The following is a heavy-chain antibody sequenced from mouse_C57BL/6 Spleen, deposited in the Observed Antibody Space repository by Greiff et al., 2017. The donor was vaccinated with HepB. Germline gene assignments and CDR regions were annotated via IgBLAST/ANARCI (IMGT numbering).Heavy chain of an antibody. V-gene: IGHV1-72*01. J-gene: IGHJ2*01. D-gene: IGHD2-10*01. Sequence: QVQLKQPGAELVKPGASVKLSCKASGYTFTSYWMHWVKQRPGRGLEWIGRIDPNSGGTKYNEKFKSKATLTVDKPSSTAYMQLSSLTSEDSAVYYCATEVAYLYYFDYWGQGTTLTVSS. CDR2: IDPNSGGT. CDR1: GYTFTSYW. CDR3: ATEVAYLYYFDY.